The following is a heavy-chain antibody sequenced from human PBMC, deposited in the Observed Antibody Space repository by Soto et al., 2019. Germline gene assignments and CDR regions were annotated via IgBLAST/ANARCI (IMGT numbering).Heavy chain of an antibody. CDR2: INAGNGNT. V-gene: IGHV1-3*01. CDR3: VAVDYGDY. J-gene: IGHJ4*02. CDR1: GYTFTRYA. D-gene: IGHD6-19*01. Sequence: QVELVQSGAEVKKPGASVKVSCKTSGYTFTRYAVHWARQAPGQRLEWMGWINAGNGNTEYSQKFQGRVTFTRDTSASTAHMELSSLRSEDTAVYYCVAVDYGDYWGQGTLVTVSS.